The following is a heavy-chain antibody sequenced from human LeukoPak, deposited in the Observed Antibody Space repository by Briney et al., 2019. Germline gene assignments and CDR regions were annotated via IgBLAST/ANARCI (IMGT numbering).Heavy chain of an antibody. Sequence: GGSLRLSCAASGFTFSSYEMNWVRQAPGKGLEWVSYISSSGSTIYYADSVKGRFTISRDNAKNSLYLQMNSLGAEDTAVYYCARAPDPTGMDVWGKGTTVTVSS. CDR1: GFTFSSYE. CDR3: ARAPDPTGMDV. V-gene: IGHV3-48*03. CDR2: ISSSGSTI. J-gene: IGHJ6*04.